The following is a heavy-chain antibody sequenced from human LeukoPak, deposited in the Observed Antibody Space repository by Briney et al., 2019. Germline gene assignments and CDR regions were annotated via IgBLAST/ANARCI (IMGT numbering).Heavy chain of an antibody. V-gene: IGHV4-59*01. J-gene: IGHJ4*02. CDR2: IYYSGST. CDR3: ARGDYGSGPLDY. D-gene: IGHD3-10*01. CDR1: GGSISSYY. Sequence: SETLSLTSTVAGGSISSYYWSWIRQPPGKGLEWIGYIYYSGSTNYNPSLKSRVTISVDTSKNQFSLKLSSVTAADTAVYYCARGDYGSGPLDYWGQGTLVTVSS.